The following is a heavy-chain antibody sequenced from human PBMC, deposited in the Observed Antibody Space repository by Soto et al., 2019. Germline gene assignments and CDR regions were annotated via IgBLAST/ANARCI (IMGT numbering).Heavy chain of an antibody. V-gene: IGHV1-18*01. Sequence: QVQLVQSGAEVKKPGASVKVSCKASGYTFTSYGISWVRQAPGQGLEWMGWINAHNGNTNYAQKLQGRVTRTTDTSTRTAYMELRSVRSDDTAVYYFAIDRTVAIDYWGQGTLVTVSA. J-gene: IGHJ4*01. CDR3: AIDRTVAIDY. D-gene: IGHD4-17*01. CDR2: INAHNGNT. CDR1: GYTFTSYG.